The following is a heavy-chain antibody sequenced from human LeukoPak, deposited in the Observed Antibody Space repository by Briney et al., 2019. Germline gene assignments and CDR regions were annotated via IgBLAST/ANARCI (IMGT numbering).Heavy chain of an antibody. CDR3: ARGSRLSIAAAGMLMDY. CDR2: IYYSGST. D-gene: IGHD6-13*01. V-gene: IGHV4-59*08. J-gene: IGHJ4*02. CDR1: GGSISSYY. Sequence: PSETLSLTCTVSGGSISSYYCSWIRQPPGKGLEWIGYIYYSGSTNYNPSLKSRVTISVDTSKNQFSLKLSSVTAADTAVYYCARGSRLSIAAAGMLMDYWGQGTLVTVSS.